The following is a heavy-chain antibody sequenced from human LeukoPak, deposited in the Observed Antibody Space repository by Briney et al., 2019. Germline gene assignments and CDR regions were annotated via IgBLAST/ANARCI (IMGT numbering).Heavy chain of an antibody. CDR2: ISSSGSAI. J-gene: IGHJ6*03. CDR1: GFTFSDYY. Sequence: PGGSLRLSCAASGFTFSDYYMSWIRQAPGKGLEWVSYISSSGSAIYYADSVKGRFTISRDNAKNSLYLQMNSLRAEDTAVYYCARLRSSSFYYYYMDFWGKGTTVTVTS. V-gene: IGHV3-11*01. CDR3: ARLRSSSFYYYYMDF. D-gene: IGHD6-6*01.